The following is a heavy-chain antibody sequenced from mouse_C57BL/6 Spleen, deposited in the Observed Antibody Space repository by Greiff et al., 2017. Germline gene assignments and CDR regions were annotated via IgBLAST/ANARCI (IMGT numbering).Heavy chain of an antibody. CDR3: ARPNKVITTVVDY. Sequence: VQLLQSGAELVRPGTSVKVSCKASGYAFTNYFIEWVKQRPGQGLEWIGVISPGSGGTNYEENVKGKFTLTADNSTSTAYMQISSLTSEDSAVYFCARPNKVITTVVDYWGQGTTLTVSS. V-gene: IGHV1-54*01. D-gene: IGHD1-1*01. CDR1: GYAFTNYF. J-gene: IGHJ2*01. CDR2: ISPGSGGT.